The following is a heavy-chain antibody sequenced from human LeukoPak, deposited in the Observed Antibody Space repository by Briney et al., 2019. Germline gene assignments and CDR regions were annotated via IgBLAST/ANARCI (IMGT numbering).Heavy chain of an antibody. D-gene: IGHD1-26*01. V-gene: IGHV4-4*02. J-gene: IGHJ4*02. CDR1: GXSISSTNG. CDR2: ISLSGLT. CDR3: SRESGAFSPFGY. Sequence: TSETLSLTCGVSGXSISSTNGWSWVRQPPGHGLEWIWEISLSGLTNYNPSLKSRVTMSLDKSKNHLSLNLTSVTAADTAVYYCSRESGAFSPFGYWGQGTLVTVSS.